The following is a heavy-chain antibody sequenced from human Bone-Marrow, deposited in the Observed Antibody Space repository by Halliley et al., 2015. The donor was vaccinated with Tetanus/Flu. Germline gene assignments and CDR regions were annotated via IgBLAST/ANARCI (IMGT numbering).Heavy chain of an antibody. D-gene: IGHD3-22*01. CDR1: GGFISSYY. Sequence: TLSLTCTVSGGFISSYYWSWIRQPPGKGLEWIGYICYSGSTNYNPSLKNRVTISIDTSKDQFSLKLSSVTAADTAVYYCARHAAPNYYDSSGYYYSDYWGQGTLVTVSS. CDR2: ICYSGST. J-gene: IGHJ4*02. V-gene: IGHV4-59*08. CDR3: ARHAAPNYYDSSGYYYSDY.